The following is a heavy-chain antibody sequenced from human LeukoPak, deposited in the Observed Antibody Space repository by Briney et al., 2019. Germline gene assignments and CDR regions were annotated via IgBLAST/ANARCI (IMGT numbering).Heavy chain of an antibody. CDR3: ARDATTPGAFDI. Sequence: PSETLSLTCTVSGGSISSSSYYWGWIRQPPGKGLEWIGSIYYSGSTYYNPSFKSRVTISVDTSKNQFSLKLSSVTAADTAVYYCARDATTPGAFDIWGQGTMVTVSS. J-gene: IGHJ3*02. D-gene: IGHD5-24*01. V-gene: IGHV4-39*07. CDR2: IYYSGST. CDR1: GGSISSSSYY.